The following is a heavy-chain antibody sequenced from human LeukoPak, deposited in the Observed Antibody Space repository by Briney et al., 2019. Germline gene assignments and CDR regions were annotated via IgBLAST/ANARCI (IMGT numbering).Heavy chain of an antibody. J-gene: IGHJ4*02. CDR2: ISYDGSNK. CDR3: ARESGSY. D-gene: IGHD1-26*01. V-gene: IGHV3-30-3*01. Sequence: PGRSLRLSCAASGFTFSSYAMHWVRQAPGKGLERVAVISYDGSNKYYADSVKGRFTISRDNSKNTLYLQMNSLRAEDTAVYYCARESGSYWGQGTLVTVSS. CDR1: GFTFSSYA.